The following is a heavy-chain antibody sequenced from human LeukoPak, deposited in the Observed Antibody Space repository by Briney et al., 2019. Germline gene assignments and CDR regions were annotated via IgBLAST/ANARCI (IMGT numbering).Heavy chain of an antibody. CDR3: ARAYGDYVFDY. V-gene: IGHV1-3*01. CDR1: GYTFTSYT. CDR2: INAGNGNT. Sequence: GASVKVSCKASGYTFTSYTMRSVRQGPGQRLEWMGWINAGNGNTKYSQKFQGRVTITRDTSASTAYMELSSLRSEDTAVYYCARAYGDYVFDYWGQGTLVTVSS. D-gene: IGHD4-17*01. J-gene: IGHJ4*02.